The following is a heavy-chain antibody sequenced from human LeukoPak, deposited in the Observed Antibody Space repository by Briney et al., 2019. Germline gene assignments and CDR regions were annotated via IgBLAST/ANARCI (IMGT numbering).Heavy chain of an antibody. J-gene: IGHJ5*02. CDR2: IYYSGSN. CDR1: GGSISSSSYY. Sequence: SETLSLTCTVSGGSISSSSYYWGWIRQPPGKGLEWIGSIYYSGSNYYNPSLKSRVTISVDTSKNQFSLKLSSVTAADTAVYYCARQGPIVVVENWFDPWGQGTLVTVSS. V-gene: IGHV4-39*01. D-gene: IGHD3-22*01. CDR3: ARQGPIVVVENWFDP.